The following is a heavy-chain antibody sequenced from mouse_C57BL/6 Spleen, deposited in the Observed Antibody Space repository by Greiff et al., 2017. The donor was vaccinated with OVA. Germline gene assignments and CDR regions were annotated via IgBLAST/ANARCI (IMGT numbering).Heavy chain of an antibody. D-gene: IGHD2-2*01. V-gene: IGHV1-15*01. J-gene: IGHJ2*01. CDR2: IDPETGGT. CDR1: GYTFTDYE. CDR3: TRPMVTYYFDY. Sequence: VQLVESGAELVRPGASVTLSCKASGYTFTDYEMHWVKQTPVHGLEWIGAIDPETGGTAYNQKFKGKAILTADKSSSTAYMELRSLTSEDSAVYYCTRPMVTYYFDYWGQGTTLTVSS.